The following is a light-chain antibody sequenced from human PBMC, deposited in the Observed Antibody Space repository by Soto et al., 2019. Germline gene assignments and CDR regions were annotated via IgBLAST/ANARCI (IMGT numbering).Light chain of an antibody. CDR3: QQSYSTPRT. CDR2: AAS. CDR1: QGIRTY. V-gene: IGKV1-39*01. J-gene: IGKJ1*01. Sequence: DIHMTQSPSSLSASVGDRVTITCRASQGIRTYLSWYQQQPGKAPKLLIYAASSLQSGVPSRFSGSGSGTISTLTISNLQPEDFATYYCQQSYSTPRTFGQGTKVDIK.